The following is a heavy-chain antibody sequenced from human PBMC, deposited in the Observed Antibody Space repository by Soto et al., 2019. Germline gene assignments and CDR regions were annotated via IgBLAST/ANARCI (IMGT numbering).Heavy chain of an antibody. CDR3: AWGPSQYYYGSGSYQDHYYYYGMDV. V-gene: IGHV1-69*01. Sequence: QVQLVQSGAEVKKPGSSVKVSCKASGGTFSSYAISWVRQAPGQGLEWMGGIIPIFGTANYAQKFQGRVTITADESTSTAYMELSRLRSEDTAVYYCAWGPSQYYYGSGSYQDHYYYYGMDVWGQGTTVTVSS. CDR2: IIPIFGTA. J-gene: IGHJ6*02. CDR1: GGTFSSYA. D-gene: IGHD3-10*01.